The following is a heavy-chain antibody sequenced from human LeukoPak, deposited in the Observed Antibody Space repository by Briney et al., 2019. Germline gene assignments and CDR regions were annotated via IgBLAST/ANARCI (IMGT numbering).Heavy chain of an antibody. D-gene: IGHD2-2*03. Sequence: GGSLRLSCAASGFTFSSYSMNWVRQAPGKGLEWVSYISSSSSTIYYADSVKGRFTISRDNAKNSLYLQMNSLRAEDTAVYYCARDVSERGYCSSTSCPENGYMDVWGKGTTVTVSS. V-gene: IGHV3-48*01. J-gene: IGHJ6*03. CDR2: ISSSSSTI. CDR1: GFTFSSYS. CDR3: ARDVSERGYCSSTSCPENGYMDV.